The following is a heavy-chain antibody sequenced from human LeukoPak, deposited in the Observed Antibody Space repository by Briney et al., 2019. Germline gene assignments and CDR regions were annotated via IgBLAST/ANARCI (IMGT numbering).Heavy chain of an antibody. CDR2: INPSGGST. Sequence: GASVKVSCKASGYTFTSYYMHWVRQAPGQGLEWMVIINPSGGSTRYAQKFQGRGTMTRDTSTSRVYMELSSLRSEDTAVYYCARDSGSGYDNWGQGTLVTVSS. D-gene: IGHD5-12*01. CDR1: GYTFTSYY. CDR3: ARDSGSGYDN. J-gene: IGHJ4*02. V-gene: IGHV1-46*01.